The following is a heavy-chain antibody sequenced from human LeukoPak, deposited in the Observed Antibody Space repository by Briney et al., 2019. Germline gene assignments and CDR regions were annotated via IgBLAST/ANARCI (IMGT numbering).Heavy chain of an antibody. J-gene: IGHJ4*02. D-gene: IGHD4-17*01. CDR1: GFTFSSYA. V-gene: IGHV3-23*01. Sequence: GGSLRLSCAASGFTFSSYAMSWVRQAPGKGLEWDSAISGSGGSTYYADSVKGRFTISRDNSKNTLYLQMNSLRAEDTAVYYCAKDRVYDYGKYYFDYWGQGTLVTVSS. CDR3: AKDRVYDYGKYYFDY. CDR2: ISGSGGST.